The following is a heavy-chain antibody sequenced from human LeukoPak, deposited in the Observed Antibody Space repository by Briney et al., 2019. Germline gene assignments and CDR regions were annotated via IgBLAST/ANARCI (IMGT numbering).Heavy chain of an antibody. CDR3: ARACQKLGARDAFDI. Sequence: SQTLSLTCAVSGGSISSGGYSWGWIRQPPGKGLEWIGYIYHSGSTYYNPSLKSRVTISVDRSKNQFSLKLSSVTAADTAVYYCARACQKLGARDAFDIWGQGTMVTASS. J-gene: IGHJ3*02. D-gene: IGHD3-16*01. V-gene: IGHV4-30-2*01. CDR1: GGSISSGGYS. CDR2: IYHSGST.